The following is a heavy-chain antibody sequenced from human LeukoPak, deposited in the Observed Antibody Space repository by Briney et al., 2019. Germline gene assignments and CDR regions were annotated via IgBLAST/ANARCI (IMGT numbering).Heavy chain of an antibody. D-gene: IGHD3-9*01. CDR3: ARGIRYFDWLLPYQYYYMDV. V-gene: IGHV1-46*01. Sequence: ASVKVSCKASGYTFTSYYIHWVRQTPGQGLEWMGIINPSGGTTNYARKFQGRVTMTRDTSTSTVYMELSSLRSEDTAVYYCARGIRYFDWLLPYQYYYMDVWGKGTTVTVSS. CDR1: GYTFTSYY. J-gene: IGHJ6*03. CDR2: INPSGGTT.